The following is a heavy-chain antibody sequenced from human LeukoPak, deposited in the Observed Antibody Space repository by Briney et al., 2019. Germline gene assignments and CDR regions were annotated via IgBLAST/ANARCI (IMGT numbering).Heavy chain of an antibody. Sequence: ASVKVSCKASGGTFSSYAISWVRQAPGQGLEWMGGIIPIFGTANYAQKFQGRVTITADESTSTAYMELSSLRSEDTAVYYCARHGTDCSSTSCYTGEAFDIWGQGTMATVSS. CDR3: ARHGTDCSSTSCYTGEAFDI. J-gene: IGHJ3*02. V-gene: IGHV1-69*13. CDR1: GGTFSSYA. CDR2: IIPIFGTA. D-gene: IGHD2-2*02.